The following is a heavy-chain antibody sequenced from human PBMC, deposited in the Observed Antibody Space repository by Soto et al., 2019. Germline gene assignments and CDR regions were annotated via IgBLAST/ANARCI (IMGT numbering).Heavy chain of an antibody. CDR1: GFTFSSYG. Sequence: GGSLRLSCAASGFTFSSYGMHWVRQAPGKGLEWVAVIWYDGSNKYYADSVKGRFTISRDNSKNTLYLQMNSLRAEDTAVYYCARITHAGAPHRGDAFDIWGQGTMVTVSS. J-gene: IGHJ3*02. CDR2: IWYDGSNK. V-gene: IGHV3-33*01. CDR3: ARITHAGAPHRGDAFDI. D-gene: IGHD7-27*01.